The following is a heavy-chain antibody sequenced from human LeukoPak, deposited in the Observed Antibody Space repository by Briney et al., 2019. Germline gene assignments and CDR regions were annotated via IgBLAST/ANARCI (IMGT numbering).Heavy chain of an antibody. J-gene: IGHJ6*03. D-gene: IGHD3-10*01. CDR3: ARVTESYGSGRRHNYYYYYMDV. Sequence: VASVKVSCKASGGTFSSYAISWVRQAPGQGLEWMGWISAYNGNTNYAQKLQGRVTMTTDTSTSTAYMELRSLRSDDTAVYYCARVTESYGSGRRHNYYYYYMDVWGKGTTVTISS. V-gene: IGHV1-18*01. CDR1: GGTFSSYA. CDR2: ISAYNGNT.